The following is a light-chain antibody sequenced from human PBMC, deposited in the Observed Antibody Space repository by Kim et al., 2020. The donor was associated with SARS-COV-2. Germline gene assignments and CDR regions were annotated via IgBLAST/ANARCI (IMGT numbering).Light chain of an antibody. CDR1: SSDVGGYNY. V-gene: IGLV2-14*01. J-gene: IGLJ1*01. CDR2: DVS. CDR3: SSYTSSSIFYV. Sequence: LTQPASVSGSPGQSITISCTGTSSDVGGYNYVSWYQQHPGKAPKLMIYDVSKRPSGVSNRFSGSKSGNTASLTISGLQAEDEADYYCSSYTSSSIFYVFGTGTKVTVL.